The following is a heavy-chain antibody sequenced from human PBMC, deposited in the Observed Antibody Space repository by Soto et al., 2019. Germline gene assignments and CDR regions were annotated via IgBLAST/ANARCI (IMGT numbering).Heavy chain of an antibody. Sequence: QVQLVQSGAEVKKPGASVKVSCKASGYTFTSYGISWVRQAPGQGLEWMGWISAYNGNTNYAQKLQGRVTMTTDTPTSTAYMELRRLRSDDTAVYSCASDLAVGLVDYWGQGALVTVSS. CDR2: ISAYNGNT. D-gene: IGHD6-19*01. CDR1: GYTFTSYG. V-gene: IGHV1-18*01. J-gene: IGHJ4*02. CDR3: ASDLAVGLVDY.